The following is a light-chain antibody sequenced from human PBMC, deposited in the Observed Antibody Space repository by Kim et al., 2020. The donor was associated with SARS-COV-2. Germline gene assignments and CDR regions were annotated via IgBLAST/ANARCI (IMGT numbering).Light chain of an antibody. J-gene: IGKJ1*01. Sequence: DIVMTQSTLSLPVTPGEPASISCRSSQSLLHSNGYNYLDWYLQKPGQSPQLLIYLGSNRASGVPDRFSGSGSGTDFTLKISRVEAEDVGVYYCMQALQTSWTFGQGTKVE. CDR1: QSLLHSNGYNY. V-gene: IGKV2-28*01. CDR2: LGS. CDR3: MQALQTSWT.